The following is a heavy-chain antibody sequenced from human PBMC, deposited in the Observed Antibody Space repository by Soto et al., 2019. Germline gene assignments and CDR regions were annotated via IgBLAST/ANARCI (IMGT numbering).Heavy chain of an antibody. J-gene: IGHJ4*02. V-gene: IGHV3-48*01. CDR2: ISSSSSTI. CDR3: AREGNYYDSSGYYYR. Sequence: GGSLRLSCAASGFTFSSYSMNWVRQAPGKGLEWVSYISSSSSTIYYADSVKGRFTISRDNAKNSLYLQMNSLRAEDTAVYYCAREGNYYDSSGYYYRWGQGTLVTVSS. D-gene: IGHD3-22*01. CDR1: GFTFSSYS.